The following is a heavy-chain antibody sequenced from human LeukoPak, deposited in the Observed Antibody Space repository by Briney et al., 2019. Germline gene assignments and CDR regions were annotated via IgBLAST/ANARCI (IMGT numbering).Heavy chain of an antibody. V-gene: IGHV3-66*01. CDR2: IYSGGST. D-gene: IGHD3-3*01. J-gene: IGHJ4*02. CDR1: GFTVSSNY. CDR3: ARDTVRRASVY. Sequence: GGSLRLSCAASGFTVSSNYMIWVRQAPGKGLEWVSVIYSGGSTYYADSVKGRFTISRDNSKNTLYLQMNSLRAEDTAVYYCARDTVRRASVYWGQGTLVTVSS.